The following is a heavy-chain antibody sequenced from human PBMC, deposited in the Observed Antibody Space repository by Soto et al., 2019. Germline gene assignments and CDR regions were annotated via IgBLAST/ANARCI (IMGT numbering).Heavy chain of an antibody. V-gene: IGHV1-69*08. Sequence: QVQLVQSGAEVKKPGSSVKVSCKASGGTFSTYTITRVRQAPGQGLEWMGRIIPIIGIINHAQKFQGRVTITADKFTGTAYMELTRLRSDDTAVYYCAGDPDSHYNDSHAYSYPWGQGTLVTVSS. D-gene: IGHD3-22*01. J-gene: IGHJ5*02. CDR1: GGTFSTYT. CDR2: IIPIIGII. CDR3: AGDPDSHYNDSHAYSYP.